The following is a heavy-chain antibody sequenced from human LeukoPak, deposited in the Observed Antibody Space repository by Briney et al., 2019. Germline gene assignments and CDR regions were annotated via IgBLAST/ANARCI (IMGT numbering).Heavy chain of an antibody. D-gene: IGHD3-10*01. Sequence: SETLSLTCAVYGGSFSAYYWSWVRQPPGKGLEWFGEINHSGSTNYNPSLKSRVTISGDTSKNHFSLKLSSVPAADTAVYYCARRVRGVNDAFDIWGQGTMVTVSS. CDR1: GGSFSAYY. V-gene: IGHV4-34*01. J-gene: IGHJ3*02. CDR3: ARRVRGVNDAFDI. CDR2: INHSGST.